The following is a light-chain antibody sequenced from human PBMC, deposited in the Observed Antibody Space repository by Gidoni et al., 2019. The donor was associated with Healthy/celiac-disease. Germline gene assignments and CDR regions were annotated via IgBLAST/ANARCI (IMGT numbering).Light chain of an antibody. J-gene: IGKJ5*01. V-gene: IGKV1-39*01. CDR2: ATS. CDR1: QSISSF. CDR3: QQSYSPRVT. Sequence: DIQMTQSPSSLSASVGDRVTITCRASQSISSFLNWYQQKPGKAPNLLILATSSLQTGVPSRFSGIGSGTDFTLAISSLQPEDFATYYCQQSYSPRVTFGQGTRLEIK.